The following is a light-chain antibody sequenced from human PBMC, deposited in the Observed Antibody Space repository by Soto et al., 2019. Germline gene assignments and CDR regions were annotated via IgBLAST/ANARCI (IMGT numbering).Light chain of an antibody. CDR1: QSVSSN. Sequence: EIVMTQSPATLSVSPGERATLSCRASQSVSSNLAWYQQKPSQAPRLLISGASTRATGIPARFSGSGSGTEFTLTISSLQSEDFAVYYCQQYHNWPLTFGGGTKVEIK. V-gene: IGKV3-15*01. CDR2: GAS. J-gene: IGKJ4*01. CDR3: QQYHNWPLT.